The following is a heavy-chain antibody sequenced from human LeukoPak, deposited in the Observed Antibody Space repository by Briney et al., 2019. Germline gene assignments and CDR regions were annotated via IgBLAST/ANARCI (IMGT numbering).Heavy chain of an antibody. Sequence: PAGSLRLSCAASGYTFSGYSRNWVRQAPGKGLEWVSSIIISSSYIYYADSVKGRFTISRDNAKNSLYLQMNRLRAEDTAVYYCARWGDVRATFDIWGQGTMVTVSS. J-gene: IGHJ3*02. CDR3: ARWGDVRATFDI. V-gene: IGHV3-21*01. CDR2: IIISSSYI. D-gene: IGHD3-10*01. CDR1: GYTFSGYS.